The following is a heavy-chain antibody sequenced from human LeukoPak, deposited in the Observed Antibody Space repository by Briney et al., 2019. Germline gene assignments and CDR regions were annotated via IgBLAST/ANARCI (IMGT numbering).Heavy chain of an antibody. J-gene: IGHJ4*02. Sequence: VASVKVSRKASGGTFSSYAISWVRQAPGQGLEWMGRIIPIFGTANYAQKFQGRVTITADKSTSTAYMELSSLRSEDTAVYYCARDADLLTYYYDSSGYYFDYWGQGTLVTVSS. CDR2: IIPIFGTA. CDR3: ARDADLLTYYYDSSGYYFDY. CDR1: GGTFSSYA. D-gene: IGHD3-22*01. V-gene: IGHV1-69*06.